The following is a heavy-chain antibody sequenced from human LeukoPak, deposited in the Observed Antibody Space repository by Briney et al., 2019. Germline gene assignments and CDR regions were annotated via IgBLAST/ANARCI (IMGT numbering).Heavy chain of an antibody. CDR1: GGSISSSSYY. J-gene: IGHJ4*02. D-gene: IGHD6-19*01. Sequence: PSETLSLTCTVSGGSISSSSYYWGWIRQPPGKGLEWIGSIYYSESTYYNPSLKSRVTISVDTSKNQFSLKLSSVTAADTAVYYCARTYSSGWYISPDYWGQGTLVTVSS. V-gene: IGHV4-39*01. CDR3: ARTYSSGWYISPDY. CDR2: IYYSEST.